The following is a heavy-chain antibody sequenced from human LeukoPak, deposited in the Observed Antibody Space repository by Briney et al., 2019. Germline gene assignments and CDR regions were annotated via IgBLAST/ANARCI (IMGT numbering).Heavy chain of an antibody. Sequence: PGGSLRLPCAVSGFTFSNYWMSWVRQTPGKGLEWVGNIKEDGSEKYYVDSVKGRFTISRDNAKNSLYLQMNSLRAEDTAVYYCTRDYDYRFDYWGQGTLVTVSS. CDR1: GFTFSNYW. V-gene: IGHV3-7*04. CDR2: IKEDGSEK. CDR3: TRDYDYRFDY. D-gene: IGHD3-16*02. J-gene: IGHJ4*02.